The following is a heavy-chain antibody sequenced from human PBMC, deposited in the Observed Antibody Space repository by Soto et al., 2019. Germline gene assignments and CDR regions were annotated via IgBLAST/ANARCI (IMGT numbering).Heavy chain of an antibody. CDR2: IFYSEHT. D-gene: IGHD6-13*01. CDR3: ARAPVERATIAYYSSYRVDV. J-gene: IGHJ6*01. CDR1: GDSVTSGSHY. Sequence: SETLSLTCTVSGDSVTSGSHYWRWIRQPPGKGLEYLGYIFYSEHTSYQPSFKSRVTISVDTSTNPYSVKLGAVTSADTALYYCARAPVERATIAYYSSYRVDVGRRGTTVTVAS. V-gene: IGHV4-61*01.